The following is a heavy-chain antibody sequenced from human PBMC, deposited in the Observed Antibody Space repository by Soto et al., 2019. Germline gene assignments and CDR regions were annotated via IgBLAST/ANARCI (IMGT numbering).Heavy chain of an antibody. CDR3: ARDCSEEYSSSVGVFDP. J-gene: IGHJ5*02. Sequence: SETLSLTCTVSGGSISSGGYYWSWIRQHPGKGLEWIGYIYYSGSTYYNPSLKSRVTISVDTSKNQFSLKLSSVTAADTAVYYCARDCSEEYSSSVGVFDPWGQGTLVTVSS. CDR1: GGSISSGGYY. D-gene: IGHD6-6*01. CDR2: IYYSGST. V-gene: IGHV4-31*03.